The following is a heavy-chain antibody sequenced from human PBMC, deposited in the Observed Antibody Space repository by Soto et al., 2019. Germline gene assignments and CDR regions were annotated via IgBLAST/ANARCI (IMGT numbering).Heavy chain of an antibody. D-gene: IGHD5-18*01. CDR1: GYTFTRDQ. CDR3: ARVMRSLLSITALDT. J-gene: IGHJ4*02. V-gene: IGHV1-46*01. Sequence: ASVKVSCKASGYTFTRDQIHWVRQAPGQGLEWMGMIDPSGGKTNYAQKFQGRVTMTRDTSTSTVYMALSSLRSEDTAIYFCARVMRSLLSITALDTWGQGTLLTASS. CDR2: IDPSGGKT.